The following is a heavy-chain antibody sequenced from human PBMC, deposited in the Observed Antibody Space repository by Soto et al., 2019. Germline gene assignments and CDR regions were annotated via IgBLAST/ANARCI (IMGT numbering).Heavy chain of an antibody. J-gene: IGHJ6*03. CDR3: ARHGSGSHYYYYMDV. Sequence: ASVKVSCKASGYTFTSAAISWVRQAPGQGLEWMGWITAYDGSTKYAQRLQDRVTMTTDTSTSTAYMELRSLRSDDTAVYYCARHGSGSHYYYYMDVWGKGTTVTVSS. V-gene: IGHV1-18*01. CDR1: GYTFTSAA. CDR2: ITAYDGST. D-gene: IGHD3-10*01.